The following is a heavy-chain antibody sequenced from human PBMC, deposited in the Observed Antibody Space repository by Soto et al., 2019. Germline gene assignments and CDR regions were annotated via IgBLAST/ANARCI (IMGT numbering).Heavy chain of an antibody. J-gene: IGHJ6*02. V-gene: IGHV1-69*12. CDR2: IIPIFGTA. CDR3: ARVRYYGSGSRTDYYYYYGMDV. Sequence: QVQLVQSGAEVKKPGSSVKVSCKASGGTFSSYAISWVRQAPGQGLEWMGGIIPIFGTANYAQKFHGRVTITADESTSTAYMELSSLRSEDTAVYYCARVRYYGSGSRTDYYYYYGMDVWGQGTTVTVSS. D-gene: IGHD3-10*01. CDR1: GGTFSSYA.